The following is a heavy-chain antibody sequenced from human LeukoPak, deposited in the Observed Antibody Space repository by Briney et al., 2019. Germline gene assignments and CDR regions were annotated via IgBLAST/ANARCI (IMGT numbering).Heavy chain of an antibody. CDR3: ARYCVSSTCSTFTHYYGMT. V-gene: IGHV3-23*01. CDR1: GFTFHSFA. CDR2: ISPTDTT. D-gene: IGHD2-2*02. Sequence: GGSLRLSCAASGFTFHSFAMTWVRQAPGKGLEWVSVISPTDTTHYADSVRGRFTISRDTSKKTLYLQMNSLRAEDTAVYYCARYCVSSTCSTFTHYYGMTFGAKGPRSPSP. J-gene: IGHJ6*02.